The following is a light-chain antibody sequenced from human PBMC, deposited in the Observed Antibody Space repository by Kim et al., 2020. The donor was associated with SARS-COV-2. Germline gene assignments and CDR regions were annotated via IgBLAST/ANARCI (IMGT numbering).Light chain of an antibody. CDR2: VAS. Sequence: SPGERATLSCRASQSVSGSYLAWYRQKPGQAPRLLIYVASRRATGIPDRISGSGSGTDFTLTISRLEPEDFAVYFCQQYGDSPWTFGQGTKVDIK. CDR1: QSVSGSY. J-gene: IGKJ1*01. CDR3: QQYGDSPWT. V-gene: IGKV3-20*01.